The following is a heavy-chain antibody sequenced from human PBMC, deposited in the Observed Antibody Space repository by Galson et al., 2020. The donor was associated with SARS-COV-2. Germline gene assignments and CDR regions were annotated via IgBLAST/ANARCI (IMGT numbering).Heavy chain of an antibody. D-gene: IGHD3-3*01. CDR2: IHPRDSDT. J-gene: IGHJ3*02. CDR3: ARVRYEFWSGFVFDAFDI. V-gene: IGHV5-51*01. CDR1: GYSFTNNW. Sequence: KIGESLKISCKGSGYSFTNNWIGWVRQMPGQGLEWMGIIHPRDSDTRYSPSFEGQVTISADKSLTTTFLQWSSLKASDTAIYYCARVRYEFWSGFVFDAFDIWGQGTMVTVP.